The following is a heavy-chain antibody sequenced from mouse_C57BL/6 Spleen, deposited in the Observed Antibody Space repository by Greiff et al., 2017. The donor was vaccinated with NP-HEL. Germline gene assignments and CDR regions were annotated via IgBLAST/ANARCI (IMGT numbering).Heavy chain of an antibody. CDR3: ARFPTTGWGYYFDY. V-gene: IGHV1-82*01. D-gene: IGHD1-1*01. Sequence: QVQLKQSGPELVKPGASVKISCKASGYAFSSSWMNWVKQRPGKGLEWIGRIYPGDGDTNYNGKFKGKATLTADKSSSTAYMQLSSLTSEDSAVYFCARFPTTGWGYYFDYWGQGTTLTVSS. CDR1: GYAFSSSW. J-gene: IGHJ2*01. CDR2: IYPGDGDT.